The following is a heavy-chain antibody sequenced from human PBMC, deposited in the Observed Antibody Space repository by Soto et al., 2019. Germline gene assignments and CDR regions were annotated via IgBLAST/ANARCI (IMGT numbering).Heavy chain of an antibody. CDR1: GYTFTSYG. Sequence: VASVKVSCTASGYTFTSYGISWVRQAPGQGLEWMGWISAYNGNTNYAQKLQGRVTMTTDTSTSTAYMELRSLRSDDTAVYYCAREASSGRTGRYFDLWGRGTLVTVSS. CDR3: AREASSGRTGRYFDL. D-gene: IGHD6-19*01. J-gene: IGHJ2*01. CDR2: ISAYNGNT. V-gene: IGHV1-18*01.